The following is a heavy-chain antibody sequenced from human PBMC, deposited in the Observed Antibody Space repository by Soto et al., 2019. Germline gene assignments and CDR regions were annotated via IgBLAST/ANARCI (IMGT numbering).Heavy chain of an antibody. CDR2: IYSSENT. V-gene: IGHV4-39*01. CDR3: ARIYYDSVFDY. Sequence: SETLSLTCTVSGGSVSSSSYSWGWIRQSPGKGLEWIGTIYSSENTYYNPSLKSRVTISVDTSKNQFSLKLSSVTAADTAVYYCARIYYDSVFDYWGQGTLVTVSS. D-gene: IGHD3-22*01. J-gene: IGHJ4*02. CDR1: GGSVSSSSYS.